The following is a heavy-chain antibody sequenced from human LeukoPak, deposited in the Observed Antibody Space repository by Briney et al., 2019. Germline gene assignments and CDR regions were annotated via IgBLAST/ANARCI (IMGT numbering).Heavy chain of an antibody. V-gene: IGHV4-39*01. Sequence: SETLSLTCTVSGSSIRSSSYHWGWVRQPPGKGVEWIGNIHYSGSTSYNPSLKSRVTLSVDTSKNQFSLKLSSVTAADTAVYYCARHLIRTAYSSSWGFDPWGQGTLVTVSS. CDR1: GSSIRSSSYH. CDR3: ARHLIRTAYSSSWGFDP. D-gene: IGHD6-13*01. J-gene: IGHJ5*02. CDR2: IHYSGST.